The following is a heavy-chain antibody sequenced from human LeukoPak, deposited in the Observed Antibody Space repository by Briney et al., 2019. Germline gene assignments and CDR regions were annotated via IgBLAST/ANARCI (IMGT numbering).Heavy chain of an antibody. D-gene: IGHD6-6*01. J-gene: IGHJ4*02. CDR2: ISAYNGNT. Sequence: ASVKVSCKASGYPFTSYGISWVRQAPGQGLEWMGWISAYNGNTSYAQKLQGRVTMTTDTSTSTAYMELRSLRSDDTAVYYCARGRAARPGNYFDYWGQGTLVTVSS. CDR3: ARGRAARPGNYFDY. V-gene: IGHV1-18*01. CDR1: GYPFTSYG.